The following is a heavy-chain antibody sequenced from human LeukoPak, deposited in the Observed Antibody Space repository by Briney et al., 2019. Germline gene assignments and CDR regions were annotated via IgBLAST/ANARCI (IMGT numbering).Heavy chain of an antibody. J-gene: IGHJ5*02. CDR1: GYTFTSYD. CDR3: ARGVDFGVAFDP. V-gene: IGHV1-8*03. D-gene: IGHD3-3*01. CDR2: MNPNSGNT. Sequence: ASVKVSCKASGYTFTSYDINWVRQATGQGLEWMGWMNPNSGNTGYAQKFQGRVTITRNTSISTAYMELSSLRSEDTAVYYCARGVDFGVAFDPWGQGTLVTVSS.